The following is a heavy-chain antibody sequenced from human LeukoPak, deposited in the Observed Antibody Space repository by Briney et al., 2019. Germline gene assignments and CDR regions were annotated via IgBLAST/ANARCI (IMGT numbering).Heavy chain of an antibody. Sequence: GPTLVTPTQPLTLICAFSGFSLTTRGVGVGWIRQPPGKALEWLALVYWDDDKRYSPSLKSRLTITKDTFKKQVVLTVTNLDPVDTATYYCARLAYYDNSGSSRPFDIWGQGTMVTVSS. CDR3: ARLAYYDNSGSSRPFDI. CDR2: VYWDDDK. V-gene: IGHV2-5*02. CDR1: GFSLTTRGVG. D-gene: IGHD3-22*01. J-gene: IGHJ3*02.